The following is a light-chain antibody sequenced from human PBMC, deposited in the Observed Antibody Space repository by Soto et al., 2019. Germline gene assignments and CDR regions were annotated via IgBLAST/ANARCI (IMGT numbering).Light chain of an antibody. Sequence: QSALTQPASVSGSPGQSITISCTGTSSDVGSYNLVSWYQQHPGKAPKLMIYGGSKRPSGVSNRFSGSKSGITASLTISGLQAEDEADYYCCSYAGSSTWVFGGGTKVTVL. V-gene: IGLV2-23*01. CDR3: CSYAGSSTWV. J-gene: IGLJ3*02. CDR1: SSDVGSYNL. CDR2: GGS.